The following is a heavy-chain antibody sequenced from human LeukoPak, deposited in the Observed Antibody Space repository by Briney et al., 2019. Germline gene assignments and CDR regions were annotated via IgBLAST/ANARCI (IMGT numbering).Heavy chain of an antibody. D-gene: IGHD2-2*02. CDR3: ARDCSSTSCYNVY. V-gene: IGHV1-18*01. CDR1: GYTFTNHG. J-gene: IGHJ4*02. Sequence: ASVKVSCKASGYTFTNHGFSWVRQAPGQGLEWMGWISTYNGDTNYAQNPQGRVTMTTDTSTSTAYMEMRSLRSDDTAVYYCARDCSSTSCYNVYWGQGTLVTVSS. CDR2: ISTYNGDT.